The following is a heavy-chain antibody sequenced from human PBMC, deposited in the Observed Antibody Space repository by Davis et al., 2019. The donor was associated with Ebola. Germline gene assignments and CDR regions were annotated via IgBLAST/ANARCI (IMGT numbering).Heavy chain of an antibody. CDR3: ARFGHGAY. D-gene: IGHD3-16*01. CDR1: GGSISGPY. V-gene: IGHV4-59*11. J-gene: IGHJ4*02. CDR2: ISGSGRT. Sequence: PSETLSLTCTVSGGSISGPYWGWIRQPPGKGLEWIGFISGSGRTSYNPSLTSRITISADTSKNQFSLNLSSVTAADTAVYFCARFGHGAYWGQGTLVTVSS.